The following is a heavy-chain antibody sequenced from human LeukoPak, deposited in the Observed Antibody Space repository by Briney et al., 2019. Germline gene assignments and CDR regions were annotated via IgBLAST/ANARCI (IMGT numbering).Heavy chain of an antibody. CDR3: VRLLDNDSSGDPDTFDM. CDR1: GGSISGHY. V-gene: IGHV4-59*11. CDR2: RHYSGKT. J-gene: IGHJ3*02. Sequence: SETLSLTCTVSGGSISGHYWSWIRQPPGKGLEWIGYRHYSGKTYYSSSLRSRATISVDTSKNHFSLKLTSMIAADTAVYYCVRLLDNDSSGDPDTFDMWGQGTMVTVSS. D-gene: IGHD3-22*01.